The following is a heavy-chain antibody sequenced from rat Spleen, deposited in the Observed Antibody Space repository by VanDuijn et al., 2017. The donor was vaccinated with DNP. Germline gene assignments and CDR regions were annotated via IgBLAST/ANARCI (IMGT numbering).Heavy chain of an antibody. D-gene: IGHD4-2*01. J-gene: IGHJ2*01. CDR1: GFSLTNYG. V-gene: IGHV2-16*01. CDR3: ARNWKIFDY. Sequence: QVQLKESGPGLVQPSQTLSLTCTVSGFSLTNYGVSWVRQPPGKGLEWIGARWSGGSSDYNSPFRSRVSISRDTSKRQVLVKMNSLQTEDTAMYFCARNWKIFDYWGQGVLVTVSS. CDR2: RWSGGSS.